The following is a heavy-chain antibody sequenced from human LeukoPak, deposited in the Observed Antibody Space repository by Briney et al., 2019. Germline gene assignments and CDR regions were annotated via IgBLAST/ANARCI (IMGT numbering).Heavy chain of an antibody. CDR2: IWYDGTNK. D-gene: IGHD6-25*01. CDR3: ARGLQGRGYYFDY. V-gene: IGHV3-33*01. J-gene: IGHJ4*02. CDR1: GFTFSSYG. Sequence: EPGGSLRLSCAASGFTFSSYGMHWVRQAPGKGLEWVAVIWYDGTNKYYADSVKGRFTISRDNSKNTLYLQMNSLSAEDTAVYYCARGLQGRGYYFDYWGQGTLVTVSS.